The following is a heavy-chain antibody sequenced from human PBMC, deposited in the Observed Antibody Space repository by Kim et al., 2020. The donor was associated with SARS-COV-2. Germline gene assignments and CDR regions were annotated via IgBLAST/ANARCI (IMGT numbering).Heavy chain of an antibody. D-gene: IGHD3-22*01. J-gene: IGHJ4*02. V-gene: IGHV3-11*06. Sequence: GRSTISRDNAKNSLYLQMNSLRAEDTAVYYCARDRNYYDSSGYFYVPPDYWGQGTLVTVSS. CDR3: ARDRNYYDSSGYFYVPPDY.